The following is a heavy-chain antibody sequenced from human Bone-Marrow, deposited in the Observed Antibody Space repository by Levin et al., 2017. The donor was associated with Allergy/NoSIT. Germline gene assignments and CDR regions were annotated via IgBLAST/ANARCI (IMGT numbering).Heavy chain of an antibody. Sequence: SQTLSLTCSVSSGSISSGDSYWSWIRQTPGKGLEWIGYIHSSDTTYYNPSLKSRVTISVDTSNDQFSLKLTSVTAADTAVYYCSIIPLFYVSQEFEQTYSFEFWRQGTLVTISS. J-gene: IGHJ4*02. CDR1: SGSISSGDSY. V-gene: IGHV4-30-4*01. CDR3: SIIPLFYVSQEFEQTYSFEF. CDR2: IHSSDTT. D-gene: IGHD3-9*01.